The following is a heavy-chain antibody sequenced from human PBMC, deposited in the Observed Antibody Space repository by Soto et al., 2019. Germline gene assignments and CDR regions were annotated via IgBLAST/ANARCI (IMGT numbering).Heavy chain of an antibody. Sequence: QVQLVQSGAEVKKPGSSVKVSCKASVGTFSSYAISWVRQAPGQGLEWMGGIIPIFGTADYAQKFQGRVAITADASKSTAYRELSSLRSEDTAVYYCASAWGPSYYYGMDVWGQGTTVTVSS. D-gene: IGHD3-16*01. CDR1: VGTFSSYA. CDR3: ASAWGPSYYYGMDV. J-gene: IGHJ6*02. V-gene: IGHV1-69*12. CDR2: IIPIFGTA.